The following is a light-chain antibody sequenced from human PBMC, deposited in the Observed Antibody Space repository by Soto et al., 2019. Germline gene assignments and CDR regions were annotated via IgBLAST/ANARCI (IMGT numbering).Light chain of an antibody. CDR3: QKYNRALGIT. Sequence: DIQMTQSPSSLSASVGDRVTITCRASQGISNYLAWYQQKPGKVPKLLIYAASTLQSGVPSRFSGSGSGTDFTLTISSLQPEDVATYYCQKYNRALGITFGGGTKVEIK. CDR1: QGISNY. V-gene: IGKV1-27*01. J-gene: IGKJ4*01. CDR2: AAS.